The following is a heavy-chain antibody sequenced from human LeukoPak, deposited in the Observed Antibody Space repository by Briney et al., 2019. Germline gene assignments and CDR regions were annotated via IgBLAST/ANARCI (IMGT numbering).Heavy chain of an antibody. J-gene: IGHJ4*02. CDR1: GGSISSSSYY. CDR3: ARHRIAAAGTYFDY. Sequence: SETLSLTCTVSGGSISSSSYYWGWIRQPPGKGLEWIGSIYYSGSTYYNPSLKSRVTISVDTSKNQFSLKLSSVTAADTAMYYCARHRIAAAGTYFDYWVQGTLVTVSS. V-gene: IGHV4-39*01. D-gene: IGHD6-13*01. CDR2: IYYSGST.